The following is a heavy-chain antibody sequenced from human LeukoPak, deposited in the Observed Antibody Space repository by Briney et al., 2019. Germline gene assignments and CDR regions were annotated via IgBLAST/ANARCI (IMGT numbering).Heavy chain of an antibody. J-gene: IGHJ5*02. CDR3: ARGDIVVVPAAMDAASWFDP. D-gene: IGHD2-2*01. CDR2: IYYSGST. V-gene: IGHV4-59*01. Sequence: PSETLSLTCTVSGGSISSYYWSWIRQPPGKGLEWIGYIYYSGSTNYNPSLKSRVTISVDTSKNQFSLKLSSVTAADTAVYYCARGDIVVVPAAMDAASWFDPWGQGTLVTVSS. CDR1: GGSISSYY.